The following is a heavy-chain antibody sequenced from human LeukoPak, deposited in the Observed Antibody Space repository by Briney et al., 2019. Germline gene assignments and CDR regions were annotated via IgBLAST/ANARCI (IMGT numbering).Heavy chain of an antibody. V-gene: IGHV3-11*04. D-gene: IGHD3-22*01. CDR3: AREWAYYYGISGYFDY. CDR1: GFTFSDYY. CDR2: ISSSGSTI. Sequence: PGGSLRLSCAASGFTFSDYYMSWIRQAPGKGLEWVSYISSSGSTIYYADSVKGRFTISRDNAKNSLFLQMSSLRAEDTAVYFCAREWAYYYGISGYFDYWGQGTLVTVSS. J-gene: IGHJ4*02.